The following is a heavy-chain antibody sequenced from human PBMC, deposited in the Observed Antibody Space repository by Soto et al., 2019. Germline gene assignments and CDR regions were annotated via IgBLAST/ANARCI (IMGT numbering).Heavy chain of an antibody. D-gene: IGHD3-22*01. V-gene: IGHV4-4*02. CDR1: GGSISSSNW. CDR2: IYHSGST. Sequence: SETLSLTCAVSGGSISSSNWWSWVRQPPGKGLEWIGEIYHSGSTNYNPSLKSRVTISVDKSKNQFSLKLSSVTAADTAVYYCARVGYYYDSSGPDFDYWGQGTLVTVSS. J-gene: IGHJ4*02. CDR3: ARVGYYYDSSGPDFDY.